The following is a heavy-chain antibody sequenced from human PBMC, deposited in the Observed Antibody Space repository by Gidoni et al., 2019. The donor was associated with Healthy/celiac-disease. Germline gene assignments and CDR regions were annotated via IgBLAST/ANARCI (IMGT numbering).Heavy chain of an antibody. J-gene: IGHJ2*01. CDR1: GGSISSGSYY. D-gene: IGHD1-1*01. V-gene: IGHV4-61*02. CDR2: IYTSGST. CDR3: ARGGTRGLYWYFDL. Sequence: QVQLQESGPGLVKPSQTLSLTCPVSGGSISSGSYYWSWIRQPAGKGLEWIGRIYTSGSTNYNPSLKSRVTISVDTSKNQFSLKLSSVTAADTAVYYCARGGTRGLYWYFDLWGRGTLVTVSS.